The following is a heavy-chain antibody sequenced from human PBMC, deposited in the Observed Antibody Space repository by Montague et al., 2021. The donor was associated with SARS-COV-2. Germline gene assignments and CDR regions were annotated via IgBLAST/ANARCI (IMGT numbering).Heavy chain of an antibody. CDR3: ARGGVWVGVDNSDY. V-gene: IGHV3-30*04. J-gene: IGHJ4*02. Sequence: SLRLSCPASGFTFSGYAMHLVRQAPGKGLEWVAVISFDGSNAWYSDSVKGRFTTSRDNSKNTVYLQMNSLRAEDTAVYYCARGGVWVGVDNSDYWGQGTLVTVSS. D-gene: IGHD3-10*01. CDR1: GFTFSGYA. CDR2: ISFDGSNA.